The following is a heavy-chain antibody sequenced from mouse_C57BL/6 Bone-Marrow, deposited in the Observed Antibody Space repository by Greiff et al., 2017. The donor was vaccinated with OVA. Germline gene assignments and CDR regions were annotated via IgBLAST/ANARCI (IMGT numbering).Heavy chain of an antibody. D-gene: IGHD1-1*01. CDR3: AREDYCSSYDWYFDV. V-gene: IGHV1-81*01. CDR2: IYPRRGNT. J-gene: IGHJ1*03. CDR1: GYTFTSYG. Sequence: VKLVESGAELARPGASVQLSCKASGYTFTSYGISWVKQRPGQGLEWIGEIYPRRGNTYYNEKFKGKATLTADKSSSTAYMELRSLTSEDSAVYFCAREDYCSSYDWYFDVWGTGTTVTVSS.